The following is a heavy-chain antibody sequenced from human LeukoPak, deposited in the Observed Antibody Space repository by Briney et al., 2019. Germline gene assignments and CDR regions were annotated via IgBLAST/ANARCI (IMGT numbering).Heavy chain of an antibody. J-gene: IGHJ4*02. CDR2: IYHSGST. CDR3: ARRPLHLGELSSYYFDY. CDR1: GYSISSGHY. D-gene: IGHD3-16*02. V-gene: IGHV4-38-2*01. Sequence: PSETLSLTCAVSGYSISSGHYWGWIRQPPGKGLEWIGTIYHSGSTYYNPSLKSRVTISVYTSKNQFSLKLSSVTAADTAVYYCARRPLHLGELSSYYFDYWGQGTLVTVSS.